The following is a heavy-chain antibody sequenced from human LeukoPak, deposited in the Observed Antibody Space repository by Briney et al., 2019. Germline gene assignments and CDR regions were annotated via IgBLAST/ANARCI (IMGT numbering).Heavy chain of an antibody. J-gene: IGHJ4*02. CDR3: ARRAGGYSHPYDY. CDR1: GFTFSNAW. D-gene: IGHD4-23*01. V-gene: IGHV3-53*01. CDR2: IYSGGST. Sequence: GGPLRLSCAASGFTFSNAWMSWVRQAPGKGLEWVSLIYSGGSTYYADSVKGRFTISRDNSKNTLYLQMNSLRAEDTAVYYCARRAGGYSHPYDYWGQGTLVTVSS.